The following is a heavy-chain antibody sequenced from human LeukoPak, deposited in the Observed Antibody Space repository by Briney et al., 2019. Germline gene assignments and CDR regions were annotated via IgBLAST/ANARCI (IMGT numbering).Heavy chain of an antibody. Sequence: GGSLRLSCTASGFSFSDYSTNWVRQAPGQELQWVSILSGNSGITFDADSVRGRFTISRDNSKNTLYLQMNSLRAEDTAMYYCARGQMTATRHLDHWGQGTLVTVSS. J-gene: IGHJ4*02. CDR1: GFSFSDYS. CDR3: ARGQMTATRHLDH. CDR2: LSGNSGIT. V-gene: IGHV3-23*01.